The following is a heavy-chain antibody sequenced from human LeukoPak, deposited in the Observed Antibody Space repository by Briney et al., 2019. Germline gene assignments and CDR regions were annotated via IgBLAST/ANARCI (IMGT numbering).Heavy chain of an antibody. Sequence: PSETLSLTCTVSGGSISSGGYYWSWIRQHPGKGLEWIGYIYYSGSTYYNPSLKSRVTISVDTSKNQFSLKLSSVIAADTAVYYCARDRLNGIPDYWGQGTLVTVSS. CDR1: GGSISSGGYY. V-gene: IGHV4-31*03. J-gene: IGHJ4*02. CDR3: ARDRLNGIPDY. D-gene: IGHD1-26*01. CDR2: IYYSGST.